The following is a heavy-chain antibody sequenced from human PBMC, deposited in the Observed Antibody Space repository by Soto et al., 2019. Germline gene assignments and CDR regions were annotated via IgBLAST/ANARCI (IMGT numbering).Heavy chain of an antibody. V-gene: IGHV2-26*01. CDR3: ARIQPGDEGGYFAY. Sequence: QVTLKESGPVLVKPTETLTLTCSDSGLSFSNSKLGVAWIRQPPGKALEWLAHIFSDDKKYYSTSLKTRLSISKDTSKSQVVLTVTNMDPVDTATYSCARIQPGDEGGYFAYWGQGTLVTVSS. J-gene: IGHJ4*02. D-gene: IGHD7-27*01. CDR1: GLSFSNSKLG. CDR2: IFSDDKK.